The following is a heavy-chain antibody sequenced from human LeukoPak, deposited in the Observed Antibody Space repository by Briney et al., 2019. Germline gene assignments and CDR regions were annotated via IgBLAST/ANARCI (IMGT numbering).Heavy chain of an antibody. CDR1: GGTFSSYA. CDR2: IIPIFGTA. Sequence: ASVKVPCKASGGTFSSYAISWVRQAPGQGLEWMGGIIPIFGTANYAQKFQGRVTITADESTSTAYMELSSLRSEDTAVYYCARSKPVYFDYWGQGTLVTVSS. V-gene: IGHV1-69*13. CDR3: ARSKPVYFDY. J-gene: IGHJ4*02. D-gene: IGHD1-14*01.